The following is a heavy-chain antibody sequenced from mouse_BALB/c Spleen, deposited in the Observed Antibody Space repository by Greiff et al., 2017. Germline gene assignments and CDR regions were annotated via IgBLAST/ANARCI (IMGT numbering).Heavy chain of an antibody. Sequence: VQGVESGAELVRPGSSVKISCKASGYAFSSYWMNWVKQRPGQGLEWIGQIYPGDGDTNYNGKFKGKATLTADKSSSTAYMQLSSLTSEDSAVYFCARPHYYGSSSHYYFDDWGQGTTLTVSS. CDR1: GYAFSSYW. J-gene: IGHJ2*01. CDR3: ARPHYYGSSSHYYFDD. V-gene: IGHV1-80*01. D-gene: IGHD1-1*01. CDR2: IYPGDGDT.